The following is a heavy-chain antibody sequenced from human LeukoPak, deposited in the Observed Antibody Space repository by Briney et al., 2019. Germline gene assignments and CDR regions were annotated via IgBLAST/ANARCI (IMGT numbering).Heavy chain of an antibody. CDR3: ARGSQVGAVGLYYYGMDV. Sequence: KPGGSLRLSCAASGFTFSDYYMSWIRQAPGKGLEWVSYISSSGSTIYYAGSVKGRFTISRDNAKNSLYLQMNSLRAEDTAVYYCARGSQVGAVGLYYYGMDVWGQGTTVTVSS. CDR2: ISSSGSTI. CDR1: GFTFSDYY. V-gene: IGHV3-11*01. D-gene: IGHD1-26*01. J-gene: IGHJ6*02.